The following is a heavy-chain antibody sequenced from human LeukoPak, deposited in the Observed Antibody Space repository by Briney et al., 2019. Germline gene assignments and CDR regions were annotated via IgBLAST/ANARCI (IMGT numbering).Heavy chain of an antibody. D-gene: IGHD3-22*01. CDR2: IIPIFGTV. J-gene: IGHJ4*02. CDR1: GGTFSSYA. V-gene: IGHV1-69*06. Sequence: SVKVSCKASGGTFSSYAISWVRQAPGQGLEWMGGIIPIFGTVNYAQKFQGRVTITADKSTSTAYMELSRLRSDDTALYYCTRGSYYDSSGYSGVRLFDYWGQGTPVTVPS. CDR3: TRGSYYDSSGYSGVRLFDY.